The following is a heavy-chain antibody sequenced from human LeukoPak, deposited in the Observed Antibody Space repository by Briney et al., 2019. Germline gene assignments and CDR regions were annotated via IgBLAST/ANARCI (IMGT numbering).Heavy chain of an antibody. CDR1: GGTFSSYA. Sequence: SVKVSCKASGGTFSSYAISWARQAPGQGLEWMGGIIPIFGTANYAQKFQGRVTITAGESTSTAYMELSSLRSEDTAVYYCARRGGSSSGNYYYYYMDVWGKGTTVTVSS. J-gene: IGHJ6*03. CDR2: IIPIFGTA. D-gene: IGHD6-6*01. CDR3: ARRGGSSSGNYYYYYMDV. V-gene: IGHV1-69*01.